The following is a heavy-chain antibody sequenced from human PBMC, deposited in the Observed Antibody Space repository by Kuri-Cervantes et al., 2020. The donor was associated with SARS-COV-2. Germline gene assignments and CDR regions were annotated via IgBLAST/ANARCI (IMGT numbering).Heavy chain of an antibody. CDR2: FDPEGGET. CDR3: AKDFVAVAGTSDLVY. V-gene: IGHV1-24*01. D-gene: IGHD6-19*01. J-gene: IGHJ4*02. CDR1: GYTLTELS. Sequence: ASVKVSCKVSGYTLTELSMHWVRQAPGKGLEWMGGFDPEGGETIYAQKFQGRVTMTEDTSTDTAYMELSSLRSEDTAVYYCAKDFVAVAGTSDLVYWGQGTLVTVSS.